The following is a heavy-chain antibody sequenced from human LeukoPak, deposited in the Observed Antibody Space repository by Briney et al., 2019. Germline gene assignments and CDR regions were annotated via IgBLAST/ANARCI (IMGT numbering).Heavy chain of an antibody. V-gene: IGHV3-48*02. CDR1: GFTFSSYS. D-gene: IGHD6-19*01. J-gene: IGHJ6*03. CDR3: ARGPVAGTPYYYYYYMDA. Sequence: GGSLRLSCAASGFTFSSYSMNWVRQAPGKGLEWVSYISTSSSTIYYADSVKGRFTISRDNAKHSLYLQMNSLRDEDTAVYYCARGPVAGTPYYYYYYMDAWGKGTTVTVSS. CDR2: ISTSSSTI.